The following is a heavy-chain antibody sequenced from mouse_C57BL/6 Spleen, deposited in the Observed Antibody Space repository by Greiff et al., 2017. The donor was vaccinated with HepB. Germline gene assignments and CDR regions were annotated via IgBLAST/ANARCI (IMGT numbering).Heavy chain of an antibody. CDR3: TRSSLYYGSSYAMDY. CDR1: GYTFTDYE. CDR2: IDPETGGT. V-gene: IGHV1-15*01. J-gene: IGHJ4*01. Sequence: VQLQESGAELVRPGASVTLSCKASGYTFTDYEMHWVKQTPVHGLEWIGAIDPETGGTAYNQKFKGKAILTADKSSSTAYMELRSLTSEDSAVYYCTRSSLYYGSSYAMDYWGQGTSVTVSS. D-gene: IGHD1-1*01.